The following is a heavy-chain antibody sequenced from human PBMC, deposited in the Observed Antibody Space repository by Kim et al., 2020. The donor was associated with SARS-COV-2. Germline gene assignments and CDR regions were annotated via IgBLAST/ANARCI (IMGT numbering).Heavy chain of an antibody. V-gene: IGHV5-10-1*01. CDR1: GYSFTSYW. J-gene: IGHJ4*02. CDR2: IDPSDSYT. D-gene: IGHD1-26*01. Sequence: GESLKISCKGSGYSFTSYWISWVRQMPGKGLEWMGRIDPSDSYTNYSPSFQGHVTISADKSISTAYLQWSSLKASDTAMYYCARTFNRPAQIVGATEFDYWGQGTLVTVSS. CDR3: ARTFNRPAQIVGATEFDY.